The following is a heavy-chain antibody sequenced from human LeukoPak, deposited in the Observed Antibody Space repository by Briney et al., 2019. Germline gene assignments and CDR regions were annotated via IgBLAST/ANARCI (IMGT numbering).Heavy chain of an antibody. V-gene: IGHV3-7*01. Sequence: PGGSLRLSCAASGFTFSSYWMSWVRQAPGKGLEWVANIKQDGSEKYYVDSVKGRFTISRDNAKNSLYLQMNSLRAEDTAVCYCARDPYRMLATVTTGVAFDIWGQGTMVTVSS. CDR1: GFTFSSYW. CDR2: IKQDGSEK. D-gene: IGHD4-11*01. CDR3: ARDPYRMLATVTTGVAFDI. J-gene: IGHJ3*02.